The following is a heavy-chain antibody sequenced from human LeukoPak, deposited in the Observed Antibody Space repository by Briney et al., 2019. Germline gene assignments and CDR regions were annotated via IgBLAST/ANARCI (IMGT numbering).Heavy chain of an antibody. CDR3: AREVSEGFDF. CDR1: GFTFSSYA. J-gene: IGHJ4*02. CDR2: FGTRSTSV. Sequence: GGSLRLSCAASGFTFSSYAMSWLRQAPGKGLEWVSSFGTRSTSVYHAGSVKGRFAISRDNAKNSLYLQMNSLRAEDTALYYCAREVSEGFDFWGQGTLVTVSS. V-gene: IGHV3-21*01. D-gene: IGHD3-22*01.